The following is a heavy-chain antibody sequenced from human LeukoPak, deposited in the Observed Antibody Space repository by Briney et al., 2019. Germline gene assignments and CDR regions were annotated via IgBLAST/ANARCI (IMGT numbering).Heavy chain of an antibody. Sequence: GASVKVSCKASGYTFTSYYMHWVRQAPGQGLEWMGIINPSGGSTSYAQKFQGRVTMTRDMSTSTVYMELSSLRSEDTAVYYCANDPAATFSGSYEDDYWGQGTLVTVSS. V-gene: IGHV1-46*01. CDR3: ANDPAATFSGSYEDDY. J-gene: IGHJ4*02. D-gene: IGHD1-26*01. CDR1: GYTFTSYY. CDR2: INPSGGST.